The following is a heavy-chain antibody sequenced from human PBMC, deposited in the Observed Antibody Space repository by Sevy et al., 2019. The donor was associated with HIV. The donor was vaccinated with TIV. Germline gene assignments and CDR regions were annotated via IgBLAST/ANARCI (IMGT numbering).Heavy chain of an antibody. J-gene: IGHJ4*02. D-gene: IGHD6-13*01. CDR1: GFTFSSYA. Sequence: GGSLRLSCAASGFTFSSYAMSWVRQAPGKGLEWVSAISGSGGSTYYADSVKGRFTISRDNSKNTLYLQMNSLRAEDTAIYYCAKVVAAAGRFDYWGQGTLVTVSS. CDR3: AKVVAAAGRFDY. V-gene: IGHV3-23*01. CDR2: ISGSGGST.